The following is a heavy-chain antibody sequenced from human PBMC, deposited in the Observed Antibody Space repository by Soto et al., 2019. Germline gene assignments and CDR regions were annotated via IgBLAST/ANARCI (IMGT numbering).Heavy chain of an antibody. CDR1: GFTFSDYY. CDR2: ISSSGSTI. CDR3: ARDMIQLWLHDAFDI. D-gene: IGHD5-18*01. J-gene: IGHJ3*02. Sequence: GGSLRLSCAASGFTFSDYYMSWIRQAPGKGLEWVSYISSSGSTIYYADSVKGRFTISRDNAKNSLYLQMNSLRAEDTAVYYCARDMIQLWLHDAFDIWGQGTMVTVSS. V-gene: IGHV3-11*01.